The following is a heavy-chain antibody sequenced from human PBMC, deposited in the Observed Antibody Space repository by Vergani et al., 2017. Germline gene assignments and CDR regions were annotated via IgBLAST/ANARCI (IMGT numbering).Heavy chain of an antibody. Sequence: QVQLQESGPGLVKPSETLSLTCTVSGGSISSYYWGWIRQPPGEGLEGIGSIYHSGITYYNPSLKSRGTISVDTSKNPFSLRLSSVTAADAAVYFCASSPGGTTVTAFDCWGQGTLVTVSS. J-gene: IGHJ4*02. CDR1: GGSISSYY. CDR2: IYHSGIT. V-gene: IGHV4-38-2*02. D-gene: IGHD4-17*01. CDR3: ASSPGGTTVTAFDC.